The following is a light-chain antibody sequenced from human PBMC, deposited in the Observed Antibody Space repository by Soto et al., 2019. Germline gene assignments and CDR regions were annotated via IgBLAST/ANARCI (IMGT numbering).Light chain of an antibody. V-gene: IGKV3-15*01. CDR2: RAS. Sequence: EVLLTQSPATLSVSPGERATLSCRASQSVGSNLAWYQQKPGQAPRLLIYRASTRATDIPARFSGSGAGTEITLTISSLQTEDFAVYYCQQYNNWPQTFGQGTKLEIK. CDR3: QQYNNWPQT. CDR1: QSVGSN. J-gene: IGKJ2*01.